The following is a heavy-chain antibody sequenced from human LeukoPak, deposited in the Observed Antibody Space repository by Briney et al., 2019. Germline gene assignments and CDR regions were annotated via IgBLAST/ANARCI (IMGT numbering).Heavy chain of an antibody. CDR3: ARPDRQWLDDSFDY. D-gene: IGHD6-19*01. Sequence: GESLKISCKGSGYSFTSYWISRVRQMPGKGLEWMGRIDPSDSYTNYSPSFQGHVTISADKSISTAYLQWSSLKASDTAMYYCARPDRQWLDDSFDYWGQGTLVTVSS. CDR2: IDPSDSYT. J-gene: IGHJ4*02. CDR1: GYSFTSYW. V-gene: IGHV5-10-1*01.